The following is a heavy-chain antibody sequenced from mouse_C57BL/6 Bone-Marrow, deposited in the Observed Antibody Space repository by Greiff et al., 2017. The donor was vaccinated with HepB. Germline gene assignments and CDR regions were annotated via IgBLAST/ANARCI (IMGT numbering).Heavy chain of an antibody. CDR1: GFTFSSYA. CDR3: ARGPAQANYFDY. J-gene: IGHJ2*01. Sequence: EVQLVDSGGGLVKPGGSLKLSCAASGFTFSSYALSWVRQTPEKRLEWVATISDGGSYTYYPDNGKGRFTISRDNAKNNLYLQMSHLKSEDTAMYYCARGPAQANYFDYWGQGTTLTVSS. D-gene: IGHD3-2*02. CDR2: ISDGGSYT. V-gene: IGHV5-4*01.